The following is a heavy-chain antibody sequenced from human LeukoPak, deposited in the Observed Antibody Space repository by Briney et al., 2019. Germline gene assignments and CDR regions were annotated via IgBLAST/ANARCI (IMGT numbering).Heavy chain of an antibody. Sequence: PGGSLRLFCAASGFTFSTYDMHWVRQATGKGLEWVSAISTTDDTYYPGSVKGRFTISRENAKSSLYLQMNSLRAEDTAVYYCARGRSGSYFDSWGQGTLVAVSS. J-gene: IGHJ4*02. D-gene: IGHD1-26*01. CDR1: GFTFSTYD. V-gene: IGHV3-13*04. CDR3: ARGRSGSYFDS. CDR2: ISTTDDT.